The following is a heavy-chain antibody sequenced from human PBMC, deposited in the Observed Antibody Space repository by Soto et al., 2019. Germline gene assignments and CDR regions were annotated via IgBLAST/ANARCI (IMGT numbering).Heavy chain of an antibody. CDR2: IIPIFGTA. CDR1: GGTFSSYA. CDR3: ASHTDYYDSSGYYYYFDY. V-gene: IGHV1-69*13. Sequence: SVQVSCQASGGTFSSYAIGWVRLAPGQGLEWMGGIIPIFGTANYAQKFQGRVTITADESTSTAYMELSSLRSEDTAVYYCASHTDYYDSSGYYYYFDYWGQGTLVTVSS. J-gene: IGHJ4*02. D-gene: IGHD3-22*01.